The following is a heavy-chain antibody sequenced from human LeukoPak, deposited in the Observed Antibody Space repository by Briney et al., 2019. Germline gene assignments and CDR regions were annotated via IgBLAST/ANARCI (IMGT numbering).Heavy chain of an antibody. J-gene: IGHJ5*02. V-gene: IGHV3-74*01. CDR3: GGSSGHNWFDP. CDR1: GFTFSSYA. Sequence: GGSLRLSCAASGFTFSSYAMSWVRQAPGKGLEWVSRINSDGSSTTYADSVKGRFTISRDNAKNTLYLQMNSLRAEDTAVYYCGGSSGHNWFDPWGQGTLVTVSS. CDR2: INSDGSST. D-gene: IGHD2-8*02.